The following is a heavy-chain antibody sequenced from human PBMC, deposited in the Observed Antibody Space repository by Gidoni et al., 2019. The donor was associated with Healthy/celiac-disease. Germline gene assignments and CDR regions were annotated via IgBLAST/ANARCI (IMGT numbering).Heavy chain of an antibody. Sequence: EVQLVESGGVLVQPGRSLGPSCTASGFIFGDYAMSWFRQAPGKGLEWVGFIRSKAYGGTTEYAASVKGRFTISRDDSKSIAYLQMNSLKTEDTAVYYCVSRDAFDIWGQGTMVTVSS. J-gene: IGHJ3*02. CDR3: VSRDAFDI. V-gene: IGHV3-49*03. CDR2: IRSKAYGGTT. CDR1: GFIFGDYA.